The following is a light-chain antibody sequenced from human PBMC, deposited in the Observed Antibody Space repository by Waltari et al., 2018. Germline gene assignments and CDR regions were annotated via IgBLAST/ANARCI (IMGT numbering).Light chain of an antibody. CDR3: QQYNNWRSIT. CDR2: GAS. V-gene: IGKV3-15*01. Sequence: EIVMTQSPATLSVSPGERANLSCRASQSVSSNLAWYQQKPGQAPRLLIYGASTRATGIPARFSGSGSGTEFTLTISSLQSEDFAVYYCQQYNNWRSITFGQGTRLEIK. CDR1: QSVSSN. J-gene: IGKJ5*01.